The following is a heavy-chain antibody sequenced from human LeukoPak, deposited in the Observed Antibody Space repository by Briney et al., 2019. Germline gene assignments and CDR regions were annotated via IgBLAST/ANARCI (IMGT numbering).Heavy chain of an antibody. Sequence: SETLSLTCTVSGGSISSYYLSWIRQPPGKGLEWIGYIYYSGSTNYNPSLKSRVTISVDTSKNQFSLKLSSVTAADTAVYYCARGPAVLSSGYYLGYYFDYWGQGTLVTVSS. CDR3: ARGPAVLSSGYYLGYYFDY. D-gene: IGHD3-22*01. CDR1: GGSISSYY. V-gene: IGHV4-59*01. J-gene: IGHJ4*02. CDR2: IYYSGST.